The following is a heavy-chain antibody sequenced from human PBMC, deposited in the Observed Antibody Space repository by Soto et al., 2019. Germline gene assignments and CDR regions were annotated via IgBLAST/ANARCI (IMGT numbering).Heavy chain of an antibody. V-gene: IGHV3-23*01. Sequence: GSLRLSCAASGXTFNFYPMAWVRRAPGKGLEWVSGISVNGRTNYADSVKGRFTIYRDNSKNMVFLEMETLRAEDRALYYCTKEGGWYYYDSSGPPDASHVWGQGTMGTVSS. CDR1: GXTFNFYP. CDR2: ISVNGRT. J-gene: IGHJ3*01. D-gene: IGHD3-22*01. CDR3: TKEGGWYYYDSSGPPDASHV.